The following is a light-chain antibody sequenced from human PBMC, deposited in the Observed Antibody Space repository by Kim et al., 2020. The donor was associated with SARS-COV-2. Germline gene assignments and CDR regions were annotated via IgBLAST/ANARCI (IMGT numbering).Light chain of an antibody. Sequence: AFGQAVMITWQGDRLRSYYASWYQQKPGQAPVLVIYGKNNRPSGIPDRFSGSSSGNTASLTITGAQAEDEADYYCNARDSSGNHLVFGGGTQLTVL. CDR3: NARDSSGNHLV. CDR1: RLRSYY. J-gene: IGLJ3*02. CDR2: GKN. V-gene: IGLV3-19*01.